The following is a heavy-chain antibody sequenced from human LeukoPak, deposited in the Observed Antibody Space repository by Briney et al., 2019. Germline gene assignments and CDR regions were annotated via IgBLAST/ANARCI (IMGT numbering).Heavy chain of an antibody. CDR2: IKQDGSEK. Sequence: QSGGSLRLSCTASGFTFGDYAMTWVRQAPGKGLEWVANIKQDGSEKYYVDSVKGRFTISRDNAKNSLYLQMNSLRAEDTAVYYCARETYRGIAAAGSYYFDYWGQGTLVTVSS. V-gene: IGHV3-7*01. D-gene: IGHD6-13*01. J-gene: IGHJ4*02. CDR3: ARETYRGIAAAGSYYFDY. CDR1: GFTFGDYA.